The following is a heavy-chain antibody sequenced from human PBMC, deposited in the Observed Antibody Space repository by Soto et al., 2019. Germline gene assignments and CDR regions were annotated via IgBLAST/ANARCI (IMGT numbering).Heavy chain of an antibody. CDR2: IPSDGSAQ. CDR3: ARAVAGQVRSAWTWLDY. J-gene: IGHJ4*02. V-gene: IGHV3-30-3*01. D-gene: IGHD1-1*01. Sequence: PVGSLRLSCEASGFTFRDYAMHWVRQAPGKGLEWVAAIPSDGSAQHHADSVKGRFSISRDNSKNTLSLQMNSLRPEDAALYYCARAVAGQVRSAWTWLDYWGQGTLVTVSS. CDR1: GFTFRDYA.